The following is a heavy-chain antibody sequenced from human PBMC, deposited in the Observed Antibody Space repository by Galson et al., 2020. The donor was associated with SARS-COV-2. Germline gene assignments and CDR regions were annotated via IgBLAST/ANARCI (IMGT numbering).Heavy chain of an antibody. J-gene: IGHJ6*02. CDR2: IKQAGSEK. V-gene: IGHV3-7*01. D-gene: IGHD2-2*01. CDR1: GFTFSSYW. Sequence: GESLKISCAASGFTFSSYWMSWVRQAPGKGLEWVANIKQAGSEKYYVDSVKGRFTISRDNAKNSLYLQMNSLRAEDTAVYYCARDAAAMDYYGMNVWGQGTTVTVSS. CDR3: ARDAAAMDYYGMNV.